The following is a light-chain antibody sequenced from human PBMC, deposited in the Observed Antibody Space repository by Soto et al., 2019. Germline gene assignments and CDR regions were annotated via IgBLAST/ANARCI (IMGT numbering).Light chain of an antibody. CDR1: SSDVGGYNY. J-gene: IGLJ1*01. V-gene: IGLV2-14*01. CDR3: SSYTTSRLYV. Sequence: QSVLTQPASVSGSPGQSITISCTGTSSDVGGYNYVSWYQQHPGKAPKLMIYEVSNRPSGVSNRFSGSKSGNTASLTISGLQAEYEADYYCSSYTTSRLYVFGTGTKVTVL. CDR2: EVS.